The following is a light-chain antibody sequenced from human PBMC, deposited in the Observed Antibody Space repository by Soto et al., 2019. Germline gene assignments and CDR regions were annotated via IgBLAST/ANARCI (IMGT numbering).Light chain of an antibody. V-gene: IGKV1-12*01. J-gene: IGKJ4*01. CDR1: QGISSW. Sequence: DIQMTQSPSSVSASVGDRVTITCRASQGISSWLAWYQQKPGKAPKLLISGASTGATGIPARFSGSGSGTEFTLTISSLQSEDCAIYYCQQYHTWPITFGGGTKVDIK. CDR3: QQYHTWPIT. CDR2: GAS.